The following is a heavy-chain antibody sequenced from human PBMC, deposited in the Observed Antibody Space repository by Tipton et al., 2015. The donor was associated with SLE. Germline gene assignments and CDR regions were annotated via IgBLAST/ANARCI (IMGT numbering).Heavy chain of an antibody. Sequence: SLRLSCAASGFTFSDYYMDWVRQAPGKGLEWVAFINYDGSDKNYEDSVKGRFTIPRDSSKNTVYLPMNSLRADDTAMYFCARDRSTGHYHYGLDVWGQGTTVTVPS. J-gene: IGHJ6*02. CDR1: GFTFSDYY. CDR2: INYDGSDK. V-gene: IGHV3-30*03. CDR3: ARDRSTGHYHYGLDV.